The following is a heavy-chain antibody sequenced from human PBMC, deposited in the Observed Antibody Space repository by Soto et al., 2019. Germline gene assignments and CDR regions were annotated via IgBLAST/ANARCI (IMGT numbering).Heavy chain of an antibody. CDR1: GYSFAGYW. Sequence: SCKGSGYSFAGYWITWVRQKPGKGLEWMGRIDPSDSQTYYSPSFRGHVTISVTKSITTVFLQWSSLRASDTAMYYCARQIYDSDTGPNFQYYFDSWGQGTPVTVSS. V-gene: IGHV5-10-1*01. CDR3: ARQIYDSDTGPNFQYYFDS. CDR2: IDPSDSQT. J-gene: IGHJ4*02. D-gene: IGHD3-22*01.